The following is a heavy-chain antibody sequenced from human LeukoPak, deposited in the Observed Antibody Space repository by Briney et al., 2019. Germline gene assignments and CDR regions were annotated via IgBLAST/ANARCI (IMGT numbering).Heavy chain of an antibody. D-gene: IGHD2-15*01. Sequence: ASVKISCKVSGYTFTDYYMHWVQQAPGKGLEWMGLFDPEDGETIYAEKFQGRVTITADTSTDTAYMELSSLRSEDTAVYYCAINPGAYCSGGSCSAYYWGQGTLVTVSS. CDR3: AINPGAYCSGGSCSAYY. CDR1: GYTFTDYY. J-gene: IGHJ4*02. CDR2: FDPEDGET. V-gene: IGHV1-69-2*01.